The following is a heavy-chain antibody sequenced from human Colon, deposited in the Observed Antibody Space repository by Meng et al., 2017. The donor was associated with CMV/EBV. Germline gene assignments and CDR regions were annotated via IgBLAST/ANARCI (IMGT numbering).Heavy chain of an antibody. CDR2: VSYDGEKK. CDR3: PRDTGGTYYEAGAFDI. D-gene: IGHD1-26*01. CDR1: GFTFRNYA. V-gene: IGHV3-30*04. J-gene: IGHJ3*02. Sequence: GESLKISCAASGFTFRNYALHWVRQAPGKGLEWLAVVSYDGEKKYYADSVKGRFTISRDNSKNTLYLQMNSLSAEDTAVYYCPRDTGGTYYEAGAFDIWGPGTMVTVSS.